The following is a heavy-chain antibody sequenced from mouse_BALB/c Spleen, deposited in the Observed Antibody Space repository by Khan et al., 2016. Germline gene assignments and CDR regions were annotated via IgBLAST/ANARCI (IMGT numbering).Heavy chain of an antibody. Sequence: VQLQQPGAELVKPGASVRLSCTASGFNIKDAFLHWMKQRPEQGLEWIGRIESATGDTKYDPKFQGKATITADTSSNTVYLQLSSLTSEDTAVYYCADLGFYWGQGTTLTVSS. D-gene: IGHD4-1*01. J-gene: IGHJ2*01. CDR2: IESATGDT. V-gene: IGHV14-3*02. CDR1: GFNIKDAF. CDR3: ADLGFY.